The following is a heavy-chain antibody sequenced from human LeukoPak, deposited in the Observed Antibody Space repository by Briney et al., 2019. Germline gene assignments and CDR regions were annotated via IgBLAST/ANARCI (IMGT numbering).Heavy chain of an antibody. D-gene: IGHD3-10*01. Sequence: PGGSLRLSCAASGFTFSSYWMSWVRQAPGKGLEWVASMEQGGSEKYSLDSVKGRFTISRDNAKNSLFLQMNSLRAEDTAVYYCASVRMTMIRGVISFFDYWGQGTLVTVSS. J-gene: IGHJ4*02. CDR2: MEQGGSEK. CDR1: GFTFSSYW. CDR3: ASVRMTMIRGVISFFDY. V-gene: IGHV3-7*01.